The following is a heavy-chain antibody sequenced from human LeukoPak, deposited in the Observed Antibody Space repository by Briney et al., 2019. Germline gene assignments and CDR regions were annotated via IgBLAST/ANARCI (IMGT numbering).Heavy chain of an antibody. V-gene: IGHV3-74*01. Sequence: GGSLRLSCAASGFTLSSYWMHWVRQAPGKGLVWVSRINVDGSSISYADSVRGRFTISRDNAKNTLYLQMNSLGAEDTAVYYCARVSVAGAQTHDYWGQGTLVTVSS. CDR1: GFTLSSYW. CDR2: INVDGSSI. CDR3: ARVSVAGAQTHDY. J-gene: IGHJ4*02. D-gene: IGHD2-15*01.